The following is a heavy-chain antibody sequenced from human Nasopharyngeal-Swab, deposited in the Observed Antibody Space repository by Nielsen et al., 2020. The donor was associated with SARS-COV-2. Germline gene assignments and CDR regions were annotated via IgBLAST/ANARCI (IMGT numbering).Heavy chain of an antibody. Sequence: ASVKVSCNASGYTFTSYAMHWVRQAPGQRLEWMGWINAGNGNTKYSQKFQGRVTITRDTSASTAYMELSSLRSEDTAVYYCARDLVGSLASFDLWGRGTLVTVSS. V-gene: IGHV1-3*01. J-gene: IGHJ2*01. CDR2: INAGNGNT. D-gene: IGHD1-26*01. CDR3: ARDLVGSLASFDL. CDR1: GYTFTSYA.